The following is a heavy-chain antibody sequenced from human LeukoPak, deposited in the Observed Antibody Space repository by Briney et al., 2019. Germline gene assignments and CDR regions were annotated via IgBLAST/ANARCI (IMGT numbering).Heavy chain of an antibody. D-gene: IGHD6-19*01. CDR1: GXTFSDYA. J-gene: IGHJ4*02. CDR2: IRNKANGGTA. Sequence: GGSLRLSCTASGXTFSDYAMTWVRQAPGKGLEWVEFIRNKANGGTANYAASVKGRFTISRADSKTIAYLQMNSLRTEDTAVYFCSRAYSTGWLGINDYWGQGVLVTVSS. CDR3: SRAYSTGWLGINDY. V-gene: IGHV3-49*04.